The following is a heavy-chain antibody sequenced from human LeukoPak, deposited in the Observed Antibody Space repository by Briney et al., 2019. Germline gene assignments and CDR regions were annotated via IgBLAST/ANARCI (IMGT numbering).Heavy chain of an antibody. CDR1: GFTFSSYW. CDR3: ARTGVPYAMGG. Sequence: GGSLTLSCAASGFTFSSYWMHWVRQAPGKGLVWVSRIYSDGSITIYADSVKGRFTISRDNAKNTLYLQMNSLRADDTAMYYCARTGVPYAMGGWGQGTTVTVS. J-gene: IGHJ6*01. D-gene: IGHD1-1*01. CDR2: IYSDGSIT. V-gene: IGHV3-74*01.